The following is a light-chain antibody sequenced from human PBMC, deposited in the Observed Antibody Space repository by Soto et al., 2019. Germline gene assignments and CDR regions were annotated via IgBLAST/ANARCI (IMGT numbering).Light chain of an antibody. CDR2: DAS. CDR1: QDISNY. J-gene: IGKJ3*01. V-gene: IGKV1-33*01. CDR3: QQYDNLPLS. Sequence: DIQMTQSPSSLSASVGDRVTITCQASQDISNYLNWYQQKPGKAPKLLIYDASNLETGVPPRFTGSGSGTDFTFTISNLQPDDVATYYCQQYDNLPLSFGPVTKVDI.